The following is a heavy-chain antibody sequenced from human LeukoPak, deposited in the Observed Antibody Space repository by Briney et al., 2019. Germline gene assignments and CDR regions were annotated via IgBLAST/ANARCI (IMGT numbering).Heavy chain of an antibody. Sequence: GGSLRLSCADSGFTFSSYAMSWVRQAPGKGLEWVSAISGSGGSTYYADSVKGRFTISRDNSKNTLYLQMNSLRAEDTAVYYCAKDYGSGSYYVYYFDYWGQGTLVTVSS. CDR2: ISGSGGST. CDR3: AKDYGSGSYYVYYFDY. J-gene: IGHJ4*02. V-gene: IGHV3-23*01. CDR1: GFTFSSYA. D-gene: IGHD3-10*01.